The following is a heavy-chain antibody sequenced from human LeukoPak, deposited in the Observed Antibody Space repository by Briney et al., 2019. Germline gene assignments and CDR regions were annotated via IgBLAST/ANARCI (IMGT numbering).Heavy chain of an antibody. CDR3: ARVKALGIVGSTTVLDP. Sequence: ASVKVSCKASGYTFTDYYIHWVRQAPGQGLEWMGWINPNTDGINYAQNFRGGVTMTRDTSISTAYMELSSLRSDDTAIYYCARVKALGIVGSTTVLDPWGQGTLVTVSS. CDR2: INPNTDGI. D-gene: IGHD1-26*01. V-gene: IGHV1-2*02. CDR1: GYTFTDYY. J-gene: IGHJ5*02.